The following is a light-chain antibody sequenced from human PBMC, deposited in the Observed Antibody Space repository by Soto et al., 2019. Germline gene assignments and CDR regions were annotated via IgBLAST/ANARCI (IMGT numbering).Light chain of an antibody. V-gene: IGKV3-11*01. J-gene: IGKJ4*01. CDR2: DAS. CDR1: QSINRH. CDR3: QQRSHWPPVT. Sequence: ESVLTRAPATLSLSPGEIATLSCRASQSINRHLAWYRQKPGQAPRLLIYDASNRATGIPARFSGSGSETDFTLPISSLEPADFGVYSSQQRSHWPPVTFPGGTKVDIK.